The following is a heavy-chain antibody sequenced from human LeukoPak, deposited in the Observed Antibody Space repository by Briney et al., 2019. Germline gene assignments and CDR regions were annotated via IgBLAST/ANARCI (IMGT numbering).Heavy chain of an antibody. CDR2: ISSSSSYI. Sequence: GGSLRLSCAASGFTFSSYSMNWVRQAPGKGLEWVSSISSSSSYIYYADSVKGRFTNSRDNAKNSLYLQMNSLRAEDTAVYYCARDGGSSWSNAGDYFDYWGQGTLVTVSS. J-gene: IGHJ4*02. CDR1: GFTFSSYS. V-gene: IGHV3-21*01. D-gene: IGHD6-13*01. CDR3: ARDGGSSWSNAGDYFDY.